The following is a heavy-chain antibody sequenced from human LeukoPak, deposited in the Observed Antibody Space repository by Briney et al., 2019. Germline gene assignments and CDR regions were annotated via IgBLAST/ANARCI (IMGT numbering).Heavy chain of an antibody. CDR3: ARDNGSYYYYYMDV. Sequence: SETLSLTCTVSGGSISSYYWSWIRQPPGKGLERIGYIYYSGSTNYNPSLKSRVTISVDTSKNQFSLKLSSVTAADTAVYYCARDNGSYYYYYMDVWGKGTTVTVSS. J-gene: IGHJ6*03. V-gene: IGHV4-59*01. CDR1: GGSISSYY. CDR2: IYYSGST.